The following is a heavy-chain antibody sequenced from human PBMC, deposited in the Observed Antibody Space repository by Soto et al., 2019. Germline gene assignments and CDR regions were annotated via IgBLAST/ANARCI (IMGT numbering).Heavy chain of an antibody. J-gene: IGHJ4*02. Sequence: QVHLVESGGGVVQPGTSLTLTCTASGFTFRSSGMHWVRQAPGKGLEWLAFLAYDGSQKFYADSVKGRFSISRDNTKNTLYLHMSSLTAEDTAIYHCAIVRVTDSPLDHWGPGTLVTVSS. D-gene: IGHD2-21*02. CDR3: AIVRVTDSPLDH. CDR2: LAYDGSQK. CDR1: GFTFRSSG. V-gene: IGHV3-30*03.